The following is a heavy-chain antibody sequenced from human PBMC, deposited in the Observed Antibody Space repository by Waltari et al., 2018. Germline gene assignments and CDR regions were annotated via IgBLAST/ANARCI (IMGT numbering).Heavy chain of an antibody. J-gene: IGHJ3*02. CDR2: IHYSGSS. Sequence: QVQLQESGPGLVKPSETLSLTCTVSGGSMTNNFWSWIRQPPGKGLEWIGFIHYSGSSNYNPSLKGRVTISLNTSKNQFSLRLSSVSAADTAMYFCARDRFPFGDLALGAFNIWGQGTMVTVSS. CDR3: ARDRFPFGDLALGAFNI. V-gene: IGHV4-59*01. D-gene: IGHD3-3*01. CDR1: GGSMTNNF.